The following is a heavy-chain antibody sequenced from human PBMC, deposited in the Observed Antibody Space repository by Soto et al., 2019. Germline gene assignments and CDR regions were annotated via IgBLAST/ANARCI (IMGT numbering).Heavy chain of an antibody. D-gene: IGHD2-21*01. Sequence: GGSLRLSCAASGFTFSSYSMNWVRQAPGKGLEWVSSISSSSSYIYYADSVKGRFTISRDNAKNSLYLQMNSLRAEDTAVYYCARVERAYCGGDCYDYWGQGTLVTVFS. CDR1: GFTFSSYS. CDR3: ARVERAYCGGDCYDY. V-gene: IGHV3-21*01. J-gene: IGHJ4*02. CDR2: ISSSSSYI.